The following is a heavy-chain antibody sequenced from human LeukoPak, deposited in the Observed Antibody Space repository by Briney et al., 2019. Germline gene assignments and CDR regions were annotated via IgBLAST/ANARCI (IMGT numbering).Heavy chain of an antibody. CDR2: VTGSGGGT. J-gene: IGHJ5*02. Sequence: GGSLRLSCAASGFTLRSYDMSWVCQAPGKGLEWVSSVTGSGGGTFYADSVKGRFTISRDNSQNTLYLQMNSLGAEDTAVYYCAKGAASALVDWFDPWGQGTLVTVSS. D-gene: IGHD6-25*01. CDR1: GFTLRSYD. CDR3: AKGAASALVDWFDP. V-gene: IGHV3-23*01.